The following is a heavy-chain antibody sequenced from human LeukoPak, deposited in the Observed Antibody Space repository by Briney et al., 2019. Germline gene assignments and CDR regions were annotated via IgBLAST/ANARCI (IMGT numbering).Heavy chain of an antibody. V-gene: IGHV4-59*08. J-gene: IGHJ5*02. CDR3: ARQYSGLNWFDP. Sequence: SETLSLTCSVSGGSVSSYYWSWIRQPPGKGLEWIGFFHDGGSTVYNPSFKSRVTISVGTSKNQVSLKLNSVTAADTAVYYCARQYSGLNWFDPWGQGILVTVSS. D-gene: IGHD5-12*01. CDR2: FHDGGST. CDR1: GGSVSSYY.